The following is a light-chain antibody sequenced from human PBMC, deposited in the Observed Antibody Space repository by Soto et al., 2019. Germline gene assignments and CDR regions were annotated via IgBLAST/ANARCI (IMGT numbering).Light chain of an antibody. CDR2: GAT. V-gene: IGKV3-20*01. Sequence: EIVLTQSPGPLSLSPGERATLSCRASQSVDNNYLAWYQQKPGQAPRLLIYGATSRATGIPDRFSGSGSGTDFTLTISRLEPEEFAVYFCQQYVLSQCTFGQGTRLEIK. CDR1: QSVDNNY. CDR3: QQYVLSQCT. J-gene: IGKJ2*02.